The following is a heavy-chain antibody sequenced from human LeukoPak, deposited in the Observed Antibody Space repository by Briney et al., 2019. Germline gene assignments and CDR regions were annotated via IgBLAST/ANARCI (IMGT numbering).Heavy chain of an antibody. CDR1: GGSFSGYY. D-gene: IGHD5-24*01. CDR3: ARERRWLQLNAFDI. V-gene: IGHV4-34*01. J-gene: IGHJ3*02. CDR2: INHSGST. Sequence: SETLSLTCAAYGGSFSGYYWSWIRQPPGKGLEWIGEINHSGSTNYNPSLKSRVTISVDTSKNQFSLKLSSVTAADTAVYYCARERRWLQLNAFDIWGQGTAVTVSS.